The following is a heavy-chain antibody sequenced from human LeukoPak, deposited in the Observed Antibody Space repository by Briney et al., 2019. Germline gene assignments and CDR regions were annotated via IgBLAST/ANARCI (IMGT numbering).Heavy chain of an antibody. J-gene: IGHJ6*03. CDR3: ARIIAGATGVYYMDI. D-gene: IGHD1-26*01. CDR1: GSSFNNYA. CDR2: IIPFFDTT. V-gene: IGHV1-69*01. Sequence: GSSVKVSCKVSGSSFNNYAIAWVRQAPGQGLERMGGIIPFFDTTDFAQRFQGRVTISADESSSTAYMELSSLRSEDTAIYYCARIIAGATGVYYMDIWGKGTSVTVSS.